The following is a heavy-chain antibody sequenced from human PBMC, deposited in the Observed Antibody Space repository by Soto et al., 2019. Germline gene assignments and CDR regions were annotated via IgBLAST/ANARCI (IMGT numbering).Heavy chain of an antibody. Sequence: GSLRLSCEASGFIFSNYWMHWVRQTPGTGLVWVSRISNDGSITNYADYVKGRFTISRDNAKNTLYLQMNSLRAEDTAVYYCAKDLTWNQADYWGQGA. J-gene: IGHJ4*02. D-gene: IGHD1-1*01. V-gene: IGHV3-74*01. CDR2: ISNDGSIT. CDR3: AKDLTWNQADY. CDR1: GFIFSNYW.